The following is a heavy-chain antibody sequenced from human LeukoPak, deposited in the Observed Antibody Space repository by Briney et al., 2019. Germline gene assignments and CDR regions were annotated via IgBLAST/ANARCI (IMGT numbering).Heavy chain of an antibody. CDR1: GFTFSNYW. CDR3: ARVVYSSGWYYYYGMDV. D-gene: IGHD6-19*01. V-gene: IGHV3-74*01. J-gene: IGHJ6*02. CDR2: INTDGSST. Sequence: GGSLRLSCAASGFTFSNYWMHWVRQGPGKGLVWVSHINTDGSSTTYADSVKGRFTISRDNAKNTLYLQMNSLRVEDTAVYYCARVVYSSGWYYYYGMDVWGQGTTVTVSS.